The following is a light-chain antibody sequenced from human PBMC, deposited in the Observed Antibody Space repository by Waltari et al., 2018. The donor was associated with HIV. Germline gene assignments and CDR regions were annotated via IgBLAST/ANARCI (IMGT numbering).Light chain of an antibody. CDR1: PSSSQSTS. V-gene: IGLV1-47*01. CDR3: ATWSAVLRAWV. Sequence: QSVLTQPPSTSAAPGQRVTISCSGDPSSSQSTSFSWYQQLPGAAPKLLIYDISHRPSGVPDRFSGSKSGASASLAITSLRSEDEGLYYCATWSAVLRAWVFGGGTKLTVL. CDR2: DIS. J-gene: IGLJ3*02.